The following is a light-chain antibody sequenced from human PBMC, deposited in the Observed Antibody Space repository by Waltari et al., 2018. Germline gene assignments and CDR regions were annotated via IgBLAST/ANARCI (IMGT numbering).Light chain of an antibody. CDR1: YSNIGAGYF. Sequence: QSLLTQPPSVSGAPGQRVTIPCTGTYSNIGAGYFVHWHQQLPGEPPRFLIFGNDNRPSGVPDRFSGSRSGTSASLAITGLQAEDEGHYYCHSFDDSINGWVFGGGTKVTVL. V-gene: IGLV1-40*01. CDR2: GND. CDR3: HSFDDSINGWV. J-gene: IGLJ3*02.